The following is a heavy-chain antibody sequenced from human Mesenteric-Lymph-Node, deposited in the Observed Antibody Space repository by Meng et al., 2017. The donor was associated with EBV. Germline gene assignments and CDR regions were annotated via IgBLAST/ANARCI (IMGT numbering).Heavy chain of an antibody. D-gene: IGHD2-15*01. CDR1: GSSVSRSSHY. V-gene: IGHV4-39*07. J-gene: IGHJ4*02. Sequence: GSGLVRPCRPRSLTPPCSGSSVSRSSHYCGWSRQPPGKGLEWIGNMYYSGDTNYNPSLKSRVTISVDTSKNQFSLKLNSVTAADTAVYYCARQVAATFSGLAFDSWGQRTLVTVSS. CDR2: MYYSGDT. CDR3: ARQVAATFSGLAFDS.